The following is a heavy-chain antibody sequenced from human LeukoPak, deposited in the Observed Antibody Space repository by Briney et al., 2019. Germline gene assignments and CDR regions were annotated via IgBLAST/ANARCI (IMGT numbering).Heavy chain of an antibody. CDR2: MNPNSCNT. J-gene: IGHJ5*02. CDR3: ARGRLAAMVPLRAGFDP. CDR1: GYTFTSHG. V-gene: IGHV1-8*02. D-gene: IGHD5-18*01. Sequence: ASVKVSYKASGYTFTSHGISWVRLATGQGLEWLGWMNPNSCNTGYAQKFQGRVTMARNTSISTAYMELSSLRSEDTAVYYCARGRLAAMVPLRAGFDPWGQGTLVTVSS.